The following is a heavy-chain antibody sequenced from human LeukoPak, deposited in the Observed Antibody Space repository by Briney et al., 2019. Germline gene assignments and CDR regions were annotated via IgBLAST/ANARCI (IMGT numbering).Heavy chain of an antibody. CDR3: ARDIDIVVVVAATYYYYGMDV. Sequence: ASVKVSCKASGGTFSSYAISWVRQAPGQGLEWMGGIIPIFGTANYAQKLQGRVTMTTDTSTSTAYMELRSLRSDDTAVYYCARDIDIVVVVAATYYYYGMDVWGQGTTVTVSS. CDR1: GGTFSSYA. J-gene: IGHJ6*02. V-gene: IGHV1-69*05. CDR2: IIPIFGTA. D-gene: IGHD2-15*01.